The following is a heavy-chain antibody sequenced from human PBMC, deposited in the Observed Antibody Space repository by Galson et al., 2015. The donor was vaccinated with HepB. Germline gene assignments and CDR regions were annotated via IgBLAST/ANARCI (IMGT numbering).Heavy chain of an antibody. V-gene: IGHV1-18*01. J-gene: IGHJ2*01. CDR1: GYTFTSYG. Sequence: SVKVSCKASGYTFTSYGISWVRQAPGQGLEWMGWISAYNGNTNYAQKLQGRVTMTTDTSTSTAYMELRSLRSDDTAVYYCARAPGYCSSTSCYPYWYFDLWGRGTLVTVSS. D-gene: IGHD2-2*01. CDR2: ISAYNGNT. CDR3: ARAPGYCSSTSCYPYWYFDL.